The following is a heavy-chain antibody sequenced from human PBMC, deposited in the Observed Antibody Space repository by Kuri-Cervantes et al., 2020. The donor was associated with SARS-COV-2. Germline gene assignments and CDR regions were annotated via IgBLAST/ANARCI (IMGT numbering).Heavy chain of an antibody. CDR1: GFTFSDYW. CDR3: AARNFDY. V-gene: IGHV3-30*03. D-gene: IGHD6-6*01. Sequence: GESLKISCAASGFTFSDYWMHWVRQAPGRGLEWVGLISGDGGYKFYGDSVKGRFTISRDNSKNTLFLQMNFLRPEDTAMYYCAARNFDYWGQGTLVTVSS. J-gene: IGHJ4*02. CDR2: ISGDGGYK.